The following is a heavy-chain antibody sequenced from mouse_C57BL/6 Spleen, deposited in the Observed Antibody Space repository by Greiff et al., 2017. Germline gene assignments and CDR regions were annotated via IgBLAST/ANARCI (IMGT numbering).Heavy chain of an antibody. CDR3: ARDPDYYGSSGYYFDY. CDR2: INPSNGGT. V-gene: IGHV1-53*01. Sequence: QVQLQQSGTELVKPGASVKLSCKASGYTFTSYWMHWVKQRPGQGLEWIGNINPSNGGTNYNEKFKSKATLTVDKSSSTAYMQLSSLTSEDSAVYYCARDPDYYGSSGYYFDYWGQGTTLTVSS. CDR1: GYTFTSYW. J-gene: IGHJ2*01. D-gene: IGHD1-1*01.